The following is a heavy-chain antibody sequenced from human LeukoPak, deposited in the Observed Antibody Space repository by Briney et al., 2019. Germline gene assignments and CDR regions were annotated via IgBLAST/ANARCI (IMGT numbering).Heavy chain of an antibody. D-gene: IGHD2-2*01. J-gene: IGHJ3*02. CDR1: GFTFRSYG. CDR2: IWYDGSNK. CDR3: ARKGAMPGNDAFDI. V-gene: IGHV3-33*01. Sequence: GGSLRLSCAASGFTFRSYGMHWVRQAPGKGLEWVAVIWYDGSNKYYADSVKGRFTISRDNSKNTLYLQMNSLRAEDTAVYYCARKGAMPGNDAFDIWGQGTMVTVSS.